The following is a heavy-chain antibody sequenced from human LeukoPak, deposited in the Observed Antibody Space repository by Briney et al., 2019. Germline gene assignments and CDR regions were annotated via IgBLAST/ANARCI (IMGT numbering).Heavy chain of an antibody. J-gene: IGHJ5*02. V-gene: IGHV3-48*01. CDR1: GFTFSSYS. CDR3: ASGAEGYVFDP. CDR2: ISSSSGTI. Sequence: GGSLRLSCAASGFTFSSYSMNWVRQAPGKGLEWVSYISSSSGTIYYADSVKGRFTISRDNAKNSLYLQVNSLRAEDTAVYYCASGAEGYVFDPWGQGTLVTVSS. D-gene: IGHD5-12*01.